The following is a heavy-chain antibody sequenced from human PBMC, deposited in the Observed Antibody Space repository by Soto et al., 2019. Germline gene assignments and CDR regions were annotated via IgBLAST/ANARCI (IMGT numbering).Heavy chain of an antibody. J-gene: IGHJ5*02. Sequence: PLETLSLTCTVSGDSISRSDYYWGWVRQPPGKGLEWIGNIYYSGSTYYSPSLKSRVTISVDWSKNQFSLKLSSVTAADTAVYYCASRPSGSGFDPWGQGTLVTVSS. D-gene: IGHD1-26*01. CDR1: GDSISRSDYY. CDR2: IYYSGST. CDR3: ASRPSGSGFDP. V-gene: IGHV4-39*07.